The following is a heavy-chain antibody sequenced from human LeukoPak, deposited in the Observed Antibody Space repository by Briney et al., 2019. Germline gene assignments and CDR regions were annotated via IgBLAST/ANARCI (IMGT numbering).Heavy chain of an antibody. J-gene: IGHJ4*02. CDR2: IWYDGRNK. CDR3: ARDWTLNY. CDR1: GFTFTSYG. D-gene: IGHD3/OR15-3a*01. Sequence: GGSLRLSCAASGFTFTSYGMHWVRQAPGKGLEWVAVIWYDGRNKYYVDSVKGRFTISRDNSKKTVYLQMNSLRAEDTAVYFCARDWTLNYWGQGTLVTVSS. V-gene: IGHV3-33*01.